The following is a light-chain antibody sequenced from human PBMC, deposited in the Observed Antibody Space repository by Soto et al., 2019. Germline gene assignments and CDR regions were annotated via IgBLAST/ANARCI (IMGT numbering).Light chain of an antibody. CDR3: KHDNDWPPLT. V-gene: IGKV3-15*01. CDR1: QSVSRN. CDR2: GAS. J-gene: IGKJ4*01. Sequence: EIVMTQSPATLSLSPGESATLSCRASQSVSRNLAWYQQRPGQAPRLLIYGASTRATGIPARFSGSGSGTAFILTIIGLQSEDFAVYYCKHDNDWPPLTFGGGTKVEIK.